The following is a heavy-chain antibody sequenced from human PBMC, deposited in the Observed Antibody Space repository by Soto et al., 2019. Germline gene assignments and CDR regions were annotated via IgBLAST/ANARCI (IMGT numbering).Heavy chain of an antibody. CDR1: GYSISSNNW. Sequence: PSDTLSLTCAVSGYSISSNNWWGWIRQPPGKGLEWIGYIYYSGTTYYNPSLKSRVTMSVDTSKNQFSLKLTSVTAVDTAVYYCARREIQGPIDYWGQGTLVTVS. CDR2: IYYSGTT. CDR3: ARREIQGPIDY. V-gene: IGHV4-28*01. J-gene: IGHJ4*02. D-gene: IGHD1-26*01.